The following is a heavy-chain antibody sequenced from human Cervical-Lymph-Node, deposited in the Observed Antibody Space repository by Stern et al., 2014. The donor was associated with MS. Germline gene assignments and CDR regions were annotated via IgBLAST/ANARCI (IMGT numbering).Heavy chain of an antibody. CDR2: VYYGGTT. D-gene: IGHD5-12*01. CDR1: DATGTISRVGSY. V-gene: IGHV4-31*03. CDR3: AREGIVGTIEY. Sequence: QVQLVESGPRLVKPSQTLSLTCTVSDATGTISRVGSYWSWVRQHPGKGLEWIGLVYYGGTTLYNPSLRSRVSMSVDRSKNQFSLNLSSVTAADTAVYYCAREGIVGTIEYWGQGILVTVSS. J-gene: IGHJ4*02.